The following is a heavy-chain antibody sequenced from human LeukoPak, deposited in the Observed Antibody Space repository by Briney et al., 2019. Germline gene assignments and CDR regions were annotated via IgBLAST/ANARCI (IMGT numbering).Heavy chain of an antibody. CDR1: GGSISSYY. Sequence: SETLSLTCTVSGGSISSYYWSWIRQPPGKGLEWIGYIYYSGSTNYNPSLKSRVTISVDTSKNQFSLKLSSVTAADTAVYYCAREPTYYGSGSYYNPTYAFDIWGQGTMVTVSS. CDR3: AREPTYYGSGSYYNPTYAFDI. CDR2: IYYSGST. D-gene: IGHD3-10*01. V-gene: IGHV4-59*01. J-gene: IGHJ3*02.